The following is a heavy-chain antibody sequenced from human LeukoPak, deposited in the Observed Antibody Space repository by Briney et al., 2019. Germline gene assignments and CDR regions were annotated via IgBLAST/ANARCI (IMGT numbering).Heavy chain of an antibody. D-gene: IGHD3-10*01. J-gene: IGHJ4*02. CDR1: GFTFSSYW. Sequence: GGSLRLSCAASGFTFSSYWMSWVRQAPGKGLEWVANIKQDGSEKYYVDSVKGRFTISRDNAKNSLYLQMNSLRAEDTAMYYCARGELWFSIYYFDYWGQGTLVTVSS. V-gene: IGHV3-7*01. CDR3: ARGELWFSIYYFDY. CDR2: IKQDGSEK.